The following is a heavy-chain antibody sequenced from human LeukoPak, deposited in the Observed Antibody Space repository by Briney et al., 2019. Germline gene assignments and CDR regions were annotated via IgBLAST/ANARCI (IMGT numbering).Heavy chain of an antibody. D-gene: IGHD2-15*01. CDR1: GGSFSGNY. J-gene: IGHJ2*01. V-gene: IGHV4-34*01. CDR2: INHSGST. CDR3: ARGRGIVVVVAANRWNFDL. Sequence: PSETLSLTCAVDGGSFSGNYWTWIRQPPGKGLEWIGEINHSGSTNYDPSLKSRVTISVDTSKNQFSLKLSSVTAADTAVYYCARGRGIVVVVAANRWNFDLWGRGTMVTVSS.